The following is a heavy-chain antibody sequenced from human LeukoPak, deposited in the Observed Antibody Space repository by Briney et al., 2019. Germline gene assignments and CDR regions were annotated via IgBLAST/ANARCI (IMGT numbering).Heavy chain of an antibody. J-gene: IGHJ5*02. CDR2: ISSNGGST. Sequence: SCKASGYTFTSYYMHWVRQAPGKGLEYVSAISSNGGSTYYADSVKGRFTISRDNSKNTLYLQMSSLRAEDTAVYYCHSSSGWFDPWGQGTLVTVSS. V-gene: IGHV3-64D*06. CDR1: GYTFTSYY. CDR3: HSSSGWFDP. D-gene: IGHD6-19*01.